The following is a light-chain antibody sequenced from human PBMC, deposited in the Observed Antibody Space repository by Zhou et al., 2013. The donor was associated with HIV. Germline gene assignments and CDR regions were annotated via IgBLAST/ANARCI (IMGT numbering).Light chain of an antibody. Sequence: DVVMTQSPLSLPVTLGQPASISCRSSQSLVDSDGNIYLNWFQQRPGQSPRRLIHKVSNRDSGVPDRFSGSGSGTDFTLKISRVEAEDVGVYYCMQALQTWTFGQGTKVEIK. V-gene: IGKV2-30*01. J-gene: IGKJ1*01. CDR3: MQALQTWT. CDR2: KVS. CDR1: QSLVDSDGNIY.